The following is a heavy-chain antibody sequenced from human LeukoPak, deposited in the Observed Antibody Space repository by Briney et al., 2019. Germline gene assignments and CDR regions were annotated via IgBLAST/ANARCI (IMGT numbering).Heavy chain of an antibody. CDR2: IYYSGTT. D-gene: IGHD1-26*01. Sequence: LRLSCAASGFTFSSYEMNWVRQAPGKGLEWIGSIYYSGTTYYNPSLKSRVTISVDTSKNQFSLKLSSVTAADTAVYYCATTTIRLGYWGQGTLVTVSS. V-gene: IGHV4-38-2*01. J-gene: IGHJ4*02. CDR1: GFTFSSYE. CDR3: ATTTIRLGY.